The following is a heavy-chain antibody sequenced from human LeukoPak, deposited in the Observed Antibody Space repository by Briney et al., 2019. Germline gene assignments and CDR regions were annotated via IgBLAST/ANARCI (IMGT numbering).Heavy chain of an antibody. CDR3: ARVAALNDAFDI. V-gene: IGHV3-21*01. CDR1: GFTFSSYS. CDR2: ISSSSSYI. J-gene: IGHJ3*02. D-gene: IGHD6-13*01. Sequence: GGSLRLSCAAPGFTFSSYSMNWVRQAPGKGLEWVSSISSSSSYIYYADSVKGRFTISRDNAKNSLYLQMNSLRAEDTAVYYCARVAALNDAFDIWGQGTMVTVSS.